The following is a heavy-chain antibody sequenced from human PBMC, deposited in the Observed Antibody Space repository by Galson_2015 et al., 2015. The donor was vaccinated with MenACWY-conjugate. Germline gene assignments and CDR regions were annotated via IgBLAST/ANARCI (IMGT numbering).Heavy chain of an antibody. V-gene: IGHV3-21*01. Sequence: SLRLSCAASGFTFSNYRINWVRQAPGKGLEWVSSITTSSSYIYYADSVKGRFTISRDNAKNSLYLHMNGLRAEDTAVYYCARDSDTGDTFDIWGQGTMVTVSS. J-gene: IGHJ3*02. CDR3: ARDSDTGDTFDI. CDR2: ITTSSSYI. CDR1: GFTFSNYR. D-gene: IGHD5-18*01.